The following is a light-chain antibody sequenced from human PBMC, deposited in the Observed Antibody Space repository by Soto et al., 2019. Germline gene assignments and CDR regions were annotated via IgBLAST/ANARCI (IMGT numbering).Light chain of an antibody. Sequence: EIVLTQSPGTLSLSPGERATLSCRASQSVSSRYLAWYQQKPGQAPRLLIYGASSRATGIPDRFSGSGSGTDFTLTIIAVYYCPQYANSPPPFGPETKVDIK. CDR1: QSVSSRY. CDR2: GAS. J-gene: IGKJ1*01. CDR3: PQYANSPPP. V-gene: IGKV3-20*01.